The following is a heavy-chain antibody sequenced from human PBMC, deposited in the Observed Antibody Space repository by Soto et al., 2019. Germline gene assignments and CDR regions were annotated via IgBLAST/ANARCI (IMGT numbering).Heavy chain of an antibody. CDR3: AIVLAAAGMFYYYYGMDV. CDR1: GGTFRSFS. CDR2: IIPIFGTA. V-gene: IGHV1-69*06. Sequence: SVKVSCKASGGTFRSFSIRWVRRAPGEGLAWMGGIIPIFGTANYAQKFQGRVTITADKSTSTAYMELSSLSSEDTGVYYCAIVLAAAGMFYYYYGMDVWGKGTTATVP. D-gene: IGHD6-13*01. J-gene: IGHJ6*04.